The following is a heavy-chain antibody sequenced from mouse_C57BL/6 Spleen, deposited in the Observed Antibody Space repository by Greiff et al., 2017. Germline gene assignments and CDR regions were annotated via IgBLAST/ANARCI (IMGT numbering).Heavy chain of an antibody. CDR3: ARYMSGNYFDY. CDR2: IRNKANGYTT. Sequence: EVQRVESGGGLVQPGGSLSLSCAASGFTFTDYYMSWVRQPPGKALEWLGFIRNKANGYTTEYSASVKGRFTISRDNSQSILYLQMNALRAEDSATYYCARYMSGNYFDYWGQGTTLTVSS. D-gene: IGHD1-3*01. J-gene: IGHJ2*01. V-gene: IGHV7-3*01. CDR1: GFTFTDYY.